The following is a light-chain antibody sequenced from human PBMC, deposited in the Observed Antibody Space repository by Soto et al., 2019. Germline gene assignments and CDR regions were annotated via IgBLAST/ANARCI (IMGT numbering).Light chain of an antibody. J-gene: IGKJ2*01. CDR3: QQRSNWPL. CDR1: QRVSSY. Sequence: EIVLTQSPATLSLSPGERATLSCRASQRVSSYLAWYQQKPGQAPRLLIYDASTRATGIPARFSGSGSGTDFTLTISSLEPEDFAVYYCQQRSNWPLFGQGTKLEIK. V-gene: IGKV3-11*01. CDR2: DAS.